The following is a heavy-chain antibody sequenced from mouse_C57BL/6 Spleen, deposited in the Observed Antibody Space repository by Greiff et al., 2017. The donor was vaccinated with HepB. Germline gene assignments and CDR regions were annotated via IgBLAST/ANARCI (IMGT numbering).Heavy chain of an antibody. V-gene: IGHV7-1*01. Sequence: EVMLVESGGGLVQSGRSLRLSCATSGFTFSDFYMEWVRQAPGKGLEWIAASRNKANDYTTEYSASVKGRFIVSRDTSQSILYLQMNALRAEDTAIYYCARDAKYYDYDGYAMDYWGQGTSVTVSS. CDR3: ARDAKYYDYDGYAMDY. J-gene: IGHJ4*01. CDR2: SRNKANDYTT. CDR1: GFTFSDFY. D-gene: IGHD2-4*01.